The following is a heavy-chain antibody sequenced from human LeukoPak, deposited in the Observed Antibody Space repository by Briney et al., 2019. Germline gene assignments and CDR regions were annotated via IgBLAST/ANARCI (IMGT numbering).Heavy chain of an antibody. J-gene: IGHJ4*02. V-gene: IGHV4-59*01. Sequence: SETLSLTCTVSGDSISSYYWSWIRQPPGKGLEWIGYIHSSGSTNCSPSLKSRVTISIDTSKSQLSLRVNSVTAADTAVYYCARSPRTTVTTYDYWGRGTLVTVSS. CDR2: IHSSGST. CDR3: ARSPRTTVTTYDY. D-gene: IGHD4-11*01. CDR1: GDSISSYY.